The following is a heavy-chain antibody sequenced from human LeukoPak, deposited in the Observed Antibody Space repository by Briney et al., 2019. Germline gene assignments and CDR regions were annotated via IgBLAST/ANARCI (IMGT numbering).Heavy chain of an antibody. CDR2: INHSGST. D-gene: IGHD6-13*01. CDR3: ARASRLYSSTFDY. V-gene: IGHV4-34*01. CDR1: GGSFSGYY. J-gene: IGHJ4*02. Sequence: SETLSLTCAVYGGSFSGYYWSWIRQPPGKGLEWIGEINHSGSTNYNPSLKSRVTISVDTSKNQFSLQLNSVTPEDTAVYYCARASRLYSSTFDYWGQGTLVTVSS.